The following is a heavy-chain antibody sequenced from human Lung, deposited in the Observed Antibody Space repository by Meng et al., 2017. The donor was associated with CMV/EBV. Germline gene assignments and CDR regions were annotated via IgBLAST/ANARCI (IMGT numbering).Heavy chain of an antibody. V-gene: IGHV1-18*01. CDR3: ASGTPGRSYCDY. J-gene: IGHJ4*02. Sequence: QVPLVSAGPGVKKPGTSVRVSCKASGYTFGSYGMCWVRQAPGQGLEWMGWFVNYVDTYPAPKFQGRVTMTTDTHTNTAFMELRSLTSDDTAVYYCASGTPGRSYCDYWGQGTLVTVSS. CDR1: GYTFGSYG. CDR2: FVNYVDT. D-gene: IGHD2-15*01.